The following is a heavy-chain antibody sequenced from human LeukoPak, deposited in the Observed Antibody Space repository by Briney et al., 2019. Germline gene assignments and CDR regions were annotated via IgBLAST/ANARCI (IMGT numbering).Heavy chain of an antibody. CDR1: GYTFTGYY. CDR2: INPNSGGT. CDR3: ARDRVPATAIPQGLDV. D-gene: IGHD2-2*02. Sequence: ASVKVSCKASGYTFTGYYMHWVRQAPGQGLEWMGWINPNSGGTNYAQKFQGRVTMTRDTSISTAYMELSRLRYDDTAVYYCARDRVPATAIPQGLDVWGQGTTVTVSS. J-gene: IGHJ6*02. V-gene: IGHV1-2*02.